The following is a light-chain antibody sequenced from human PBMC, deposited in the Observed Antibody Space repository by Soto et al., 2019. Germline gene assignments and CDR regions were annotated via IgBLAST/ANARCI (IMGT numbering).Light chain of an antibody. CDR3: RSNTTRRSWV. J-gene: IGLJ3*02. Sequence: QSALTQPASVSGSPGQSITISCSGPTSDIGDYKYVSWYQQHPGKPPKLMIYEVTNRPSGISERFSGSKSGNRASLTISGLRAEAEADYYCRSNTTRRSWVFGGGTQLTVL. CDR1: TSDIGDYKY. V-gene: IGLV2-14*01. CDR2: EVT.